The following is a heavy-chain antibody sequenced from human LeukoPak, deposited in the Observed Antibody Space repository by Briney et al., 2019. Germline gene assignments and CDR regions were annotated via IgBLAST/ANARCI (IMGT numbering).Heavy chain of an antibody. CDR2: IYSGGST. Sequence: PGGSLRLSCAASGFTFSNYAMSWVRQAPGKGLEWVSVIYSGGSTYYADSVKGRFTISRDNSKNTLYLQMNSLRAEDTAVYYCARAPTRNAFDIWGQGTMVTVSS. CDR3: ARAPTRNAFDI. V-gene: IGHV3-53*01. J-gene: IGHJ3*02. CDR1: GFTFSNYA.